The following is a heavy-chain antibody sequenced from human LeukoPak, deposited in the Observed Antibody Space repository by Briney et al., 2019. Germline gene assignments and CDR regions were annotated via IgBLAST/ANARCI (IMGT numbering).Heavy chain of an antibody. D-gene: IGHD1-26*01. CDR1: GFTFDDYA. V-gene: IGHV3-9*01. J-gene: IGHJ4*02. CDR2: ISWNSGSI. CDR3: AKGSYSGSYFDY. Sequence: GGSLRLSCAASGFTFDDYAMHWVRQAPGKGLEWVSGISWNSGSIGYADSVKGRFTISRDNAKNSLYLQMNSLRAEDTALYYCAKGSYSGSYFDYWGQGTLVTVSS.